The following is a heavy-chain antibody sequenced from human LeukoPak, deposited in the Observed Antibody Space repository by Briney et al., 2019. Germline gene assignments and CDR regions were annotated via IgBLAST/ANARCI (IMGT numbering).Heavy chain of an antibody. CDR3: ARDWGTMVRGVLEAYYYYMDV. Sequence: SETLSLTCAVYGGSFSGYYWSWIRQPPGKGLEWIGEINHSGSTNYNPSLKSRVTISVDTSKNQFSLKLSSVTAADTAVYYCARDWGTMVRGVLEAYYYYMDVWGKGTTVTISS. D-gene: IGHD3-10*01. CDR2: INHSGST. J-gene: IGHJ6*03. CDR1: GGSFSGYY. V-gene: IGHV4-34*01.